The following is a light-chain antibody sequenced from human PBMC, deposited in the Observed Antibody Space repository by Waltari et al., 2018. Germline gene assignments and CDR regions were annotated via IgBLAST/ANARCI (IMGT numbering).Light chain of an antibody. CDR1: QGISNY. CDR2: TAS. CDR3: QKYDSAPFA. V-gene: IGKV1-27*01. Sequence: IQMTQSPSSLSASLGDRVTITCRASQGISNYLAWYQQKPGTVPKLLIYTASTLQSGVPSRFSGSGSATDFTLTISRLQPEDVATYYCQKYDSAPFAFGPGTRVDIK. J-gene: IGKJ3*01.